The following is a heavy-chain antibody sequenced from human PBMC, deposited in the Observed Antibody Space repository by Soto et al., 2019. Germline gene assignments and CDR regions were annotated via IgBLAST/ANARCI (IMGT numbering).Heavy chain of an antibody. Sequence: ASVKVSCKASGYTFNTYAISWVRQAPGQGLEWMGWVSAFNGNTNYAQNLQGRVTMTTGTSTSTAYMEVRSLRSDDTAVYFCAPTLYSGVYYYFDYWGQGTLVTVSS. J-gene: IGHJ4*02. V-gene: IGHV1-18*01. D-gene: IGHD1-26*01. CDR1: GYTFNTYA. CDR3: APTLYSGVYYYFDY. CDR2: VSAFNGNT.